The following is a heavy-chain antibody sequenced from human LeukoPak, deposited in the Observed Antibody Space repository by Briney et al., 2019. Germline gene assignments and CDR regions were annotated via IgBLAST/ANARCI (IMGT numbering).Heavy chain of an antibody. V-gene: IGHV5-51*01. CDR2: IFPGDSEG. D-gene: IGHD2-8*01. CDR3: ARPQTWYMGRYAFDI. Sequence: GESLKISCKGSGYRFTTYWIGWVRQMPGKGLEWMGIIFPGDSEGKYSPSFQGQVTISADKSISTAYLQWSSLKASDTAMYYCARPQTWYMGRYAFDIWGQGTMVTVSS. CDR1: GYRFTTYW. J-gene: IGHJ3*02.